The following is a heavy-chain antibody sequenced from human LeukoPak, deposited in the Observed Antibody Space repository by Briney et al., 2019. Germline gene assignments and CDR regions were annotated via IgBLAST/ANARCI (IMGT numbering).Heavy chain of an antibody. CDR1: GYSFTSYW. V-gene: IGHV5-51*01. CDR3: ARQGGDYGDYGLLDY. D-gene: IGHD4-17*01. CDR2: IYPGDSDT. Sequence: GESLKISCKGSGYSFTSYWIGWVRQMPGKGLEWMGIIYPGDSDTRYSPSFQGQVTISADKSISTAYLQWSSLKASDTAMYYCARQGGDYGDYGLLDYWGQGTLVTVSS. J-gene: IGHJ4*02.